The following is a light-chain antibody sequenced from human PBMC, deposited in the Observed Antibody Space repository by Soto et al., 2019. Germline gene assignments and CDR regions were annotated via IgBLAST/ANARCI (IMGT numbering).Light chain of an antibody. J-gene: IGLJ1*01. CDR1: SSNIGAGYD. CDR2: GNI. V-gene: IGLV1-40*01. Sequence: QSALTQPPSVSGAPGQRVTISCTGSSSNIGAGYDVHWYQQRPGTAPKLLIFGNINRPSGVPDRFSGSKSGTSASLAITGLQAEDECDYYCQSYDRTLSARYVFGTGTKVTVL. CDR3: QSYDRTLSARYV.